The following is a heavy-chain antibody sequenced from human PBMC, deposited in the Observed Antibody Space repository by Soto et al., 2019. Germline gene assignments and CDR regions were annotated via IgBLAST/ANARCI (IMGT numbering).Heavy chain of an antibody. CDR3: AASCVACGGFNYYGMDV. V-gene: IGHV4-30-4*01. J-gene: IGHJ6*02. CDR2: IYYSGTT. CDR1: GGSIGSGDYY. Sequence: PSETLSLTCTVSGGSIGSGDYYWNWIRQPPGKGLEWIGYIYYSGTTYYNPSLKSRVTISVDTPKNQFSLKLSSVTAADTAVYYCAASCVACGGFNYYGMDVWGQGTTVTVSS. D-gene: IGHD2-21*01.